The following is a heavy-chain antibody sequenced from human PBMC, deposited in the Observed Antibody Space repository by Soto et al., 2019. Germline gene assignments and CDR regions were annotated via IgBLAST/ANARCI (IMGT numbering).Heavy chain of an antibody. V-gene: IGHV2-5*02. CDR1: AFSLSTGGVG. Sequence: SGPTLVNPTQTLTLTCTFSAFSLSTGGVGVGWIRQPPGKALEWLALIYWDDDKRYSPSLRSRLTITKDTSKNQVVLTMTNMDPVDTATYYCIQSRCGGDCLQAYASYYYYGMDVWGQGTTVTVSS. CDR2: IYWDDDK. CDR3: IQSRCGGDCLQAYASYYYYGMDV. D-gene: IGHD2-21*02. J-gene: IGHJ6*02.